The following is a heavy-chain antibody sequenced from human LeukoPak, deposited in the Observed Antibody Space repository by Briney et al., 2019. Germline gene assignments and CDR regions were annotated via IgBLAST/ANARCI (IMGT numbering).Heavy chain of an antibody. CDR3: ARVGSSSWYLFY. CDR2: IYSGGST. J-gene: IGHJ4*02. CDR1: GFTVSSNY. Sequence: GGSLRLSCAASGFTVSSNYMSWVRQAPGKGLEWVSVIYSGGSTYYADSVKGRFTISRDNSKNTLYLQMNSLRAEDTAVYYCARVGSSSWYLFYWGQGTLVTVSS. V-gene: IGHV3-53*01. D-gene: IGHD6-13*01.